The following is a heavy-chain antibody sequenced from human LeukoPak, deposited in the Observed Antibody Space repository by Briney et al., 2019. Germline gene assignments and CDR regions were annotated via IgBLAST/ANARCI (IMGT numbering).Heavy chain of an antibody. CDR3: ARMDSSSSGGDFDY. CDR1: GGTFSSYA. J-gene: IGHJ4*02. CDR2: IIPIFGTA. V-gene: IGHV1-69*05. Sequence: SVKVSCKASGGTFSSYAISWVRQAPGQGLEWMGGIIPIFGTANYAQKFQGRVTITTDESTNTAHMELSSLRSEDTAVYYCARMDSSSSGGDFDYWGQGTLVTVSS. D-gene: IGHD6-6*01.